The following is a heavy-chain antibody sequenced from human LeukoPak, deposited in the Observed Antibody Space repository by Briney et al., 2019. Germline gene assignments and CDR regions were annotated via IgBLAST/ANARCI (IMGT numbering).Heavy chain of an antibody. D-gene: IGHD3-10*01. V-gene: IGHV3-23*01. CDR3: AKYFASGSYYKLPH. Sequence: GGSLRLSCAASGFTFNSYAMSWVRQAPGKGLEWVSAICGSGGSTYYADSVKGRFTISRDNSKNTLYLQMNSLRAEDTAVYYCAKYFASGSYYKLPHWGQGTLVTVSS. J-gene: IGHJ1*01. CDR2: ICGSGGST. CDR1: GFTFNSYA.